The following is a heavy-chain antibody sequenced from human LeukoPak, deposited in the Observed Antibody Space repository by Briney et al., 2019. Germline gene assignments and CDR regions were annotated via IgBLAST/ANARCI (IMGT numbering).Heavy chain of an antibody. CDR2: ISYDGSNK. Sequence: GGSLRLSCAASGFTFSSYAMHWVRQAPGKGLEWVAVISYDGSNKYYADSVKGRFTISRDNSKNTLYLQMNSLRAEDTAVYYCARDNHDFWSGPGFDPWGQGTLVTVSS. D-gene: IGHD3-3*01. CDR3: ARDNHDFWSGPGFDP. J-gene: IGHJ5*02. CDR1: GFTFSSYA. V-gene: IGHV3-30-3*01.